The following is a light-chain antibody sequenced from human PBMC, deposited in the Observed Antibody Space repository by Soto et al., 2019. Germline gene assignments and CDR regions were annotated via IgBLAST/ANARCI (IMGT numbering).Light chain of an antibody. J-gene: IGLJ2*01. CDR3: QTWGSGSVV. CDR2: LNSDGSH. V-gene: IGLV4-69*01. CDR1: SGHSNYA. Sequence: QLVLTQSPSASASLGASVKLTCTLSSGHSNYAIAWHQQQSEKGTRYLMKLNSDGSHSKGDGIPDRCSGSSSGAERYLTISSVQSEDEADYYCQTWGSGSVVFGGGTKLTVL.